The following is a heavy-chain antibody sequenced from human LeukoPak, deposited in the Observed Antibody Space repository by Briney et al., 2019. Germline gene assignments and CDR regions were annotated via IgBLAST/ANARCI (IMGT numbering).Heavy chain of an antibody. CDR2: IYYSGTT. D-gene: IGHD3-10*01. V-gene: IGHV4-59*01. CDR3: ARVLRPMASQYYVDY. Sequence: PSETLSLTCTVSGASINTYYWSWIRQPPGKGLEWIGYIYYSGTTSYNPPLKTRVTISIDTSKNQSSLKLSSVTAADTAVYYCARVLRPMASQYYVDYWGQGTLVTVSS. J-gene: IGHJ4*02. CDR1: GASINTYY.